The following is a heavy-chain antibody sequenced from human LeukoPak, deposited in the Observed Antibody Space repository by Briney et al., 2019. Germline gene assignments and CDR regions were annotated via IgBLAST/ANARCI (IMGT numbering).Heavy chain of an antibody. CDR1: GYSFTNYG. D-gene: IGHD3-3*01. CDR3: ARAGRVTIFGVVSSGTFDAFDI. CDR2: ISAYKGNT. J-gene: IGHJ3*02. V-gene: IGHV1-18*01. Sequence: ASVKVSCKASGYSFTNYGISWVRQAPGLGLEWMGWISAYKGNTNYAQKLQGRVTMTTDTSTSTVYMELRSLRSDDTAVYYCARAGRVTIFGVVSSGTFDAFDIWGQGTMVTVSS.